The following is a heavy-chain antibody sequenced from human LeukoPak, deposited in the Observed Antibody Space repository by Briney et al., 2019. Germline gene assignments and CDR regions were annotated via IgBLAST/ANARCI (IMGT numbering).Heavy chain of an antibody. J-gene: IGHJ5*02. CDR3: ARGSGGGVGFDP. CDR1: GYSISSGYY. V-gene: IGHV4-38-2*02. D-gene: IGHD2-15*01. CDR2: VYHSGGT. Sequence: SETLSLTCTVSGYSISSGYYWGWIRQPPGKGLEWIGSVYHSGGTYYNPSLKSRVTISVDTSRNQFSLMLSSVTAADTAVYYCARGSGGGVGFDPWGQGTLVTVSS.